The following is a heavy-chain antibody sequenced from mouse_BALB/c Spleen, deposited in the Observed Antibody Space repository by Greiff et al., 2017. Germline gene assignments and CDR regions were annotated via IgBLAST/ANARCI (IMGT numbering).Heavy chain of an antibody. CDR1: GFTFSSYT. D-gene: IGHD2-1*01. Sequence: DVQLVESGGGLVQPGGSLKLSCAASGFTFSSYTMSWVRQTPEKRLEWVAYISNGGGSTYYPDTVKGRFTISRDNAKNTLYLQMSSLKSEDTAMYYCARQDYGNQGAMDYWGQGTSVTVSS. CDR2: ISNGGGST. CDR3: ARQDYGNQGAMDY. V-gene: IGHV5-12-2*01. J-gene: IGHJ4*01.